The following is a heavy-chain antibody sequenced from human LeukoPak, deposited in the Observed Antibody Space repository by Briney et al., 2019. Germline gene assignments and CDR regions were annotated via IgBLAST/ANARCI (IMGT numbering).Heavy chain of an antibody. CDR3: ARSGSSSAFDI. J-gene: IGHJ3*02. V-gene: IGHV3-21*01. Sequence: GGSLRLSCAASGFTFSTYSMNWVRQAPGKGLEWVSSISSSSSYIYYADSVKGRFAISRDNAKNSLYLQMNSLRAEDTAVYYCARSGSSSAFDIWGQGTMVTVSS. CDR1: GFTFSTYS. CDR2: ISSSSSYI. D-gene: IGHD6-6*01.